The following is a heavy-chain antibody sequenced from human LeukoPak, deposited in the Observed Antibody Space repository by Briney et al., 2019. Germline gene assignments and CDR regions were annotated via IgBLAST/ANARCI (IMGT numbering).Heavy chain of an antibody. CDR1: GFTFSSYW. V-gene: IGHV3-7*01. D-gene: IGHD2-15*01. J-gene: IGHJ5*02. Sequence: GGSLRLSCAASGFTFSSYWMSWFPQAPGKGLEWVANIKQDGSEKYYVDSVKGRFTISRDNAKNSLYLQMNSLRAEDTAVYYCARKYCSGGSCPERNWFDPWGQGTLVTVSS. CDR2: IKQDGSEK. CDR3: ARKYCSGGSCPERNWFDP.